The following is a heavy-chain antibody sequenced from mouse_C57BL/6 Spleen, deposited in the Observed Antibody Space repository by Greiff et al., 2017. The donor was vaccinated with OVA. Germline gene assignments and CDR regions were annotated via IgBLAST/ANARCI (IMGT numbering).Heavy chain of an antibody. CDR1: GYTFTDYN. J-gene: IGHJ3*01. V-gene: IGHV1-22*01. CDR2: INPNNGGT. Sequence: VQLQQSGPELVKPGASVKMSCKASGYTFTDYNMHWVKQSHGKSLEWIGYINPNNGGTSYNQKFKGKATLTVNKSSSTAYMELRSLTSEDSAVYYCARGEVYYGNLAWFAYWGQGTLVTVSA. CDR3: ARGEVYYGNLAWFAY. D-gene: IGHD2-1*01.